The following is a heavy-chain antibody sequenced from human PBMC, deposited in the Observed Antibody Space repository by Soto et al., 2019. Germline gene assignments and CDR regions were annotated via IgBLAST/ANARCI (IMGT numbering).Heavy chain of an antibody. V-gene: IGHV1-2*02. J-gene: IGHJ6*02. CDR1: GYTFTGYY. CDR3: ARDRHCSSTSCYSLGYYYYGMDV. Sequence: ASVKVSCKASGYTFTGYYMHWVRQAPGQGLEWMGWINPNSGGTNYAQKFQGRVTMTRDTSISTAYMELSRLRSDDTAVYYCARDRHCSSTSCYSLGYYYYGMDVWGQGTTVTVSS. CDR2: INPNSGGT. D-gene: IGHD2-2*02.